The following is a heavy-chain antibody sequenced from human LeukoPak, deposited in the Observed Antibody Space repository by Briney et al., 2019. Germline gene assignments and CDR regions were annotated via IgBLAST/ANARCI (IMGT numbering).Heavy chain of an antibody. CDR2: MSGSGGSI. CDR3: ARGRFFGVVNQNFDY. Sequence: GGSLRLSCAASGFTFSSHAMSWVRQAPGKGLEWVSGMSGSGGSIYYADSVKGRFTIFRDNSKNTLYLQMDSLRAEDTAVYYCARGRFFGVVNQNFDYWGQGTLVTVSS. J-gene: IGHJ4*02. V-gene: IGHV3-23*01. D-gene: IGHD3-3*01. CDR1: GFTFSSHA.